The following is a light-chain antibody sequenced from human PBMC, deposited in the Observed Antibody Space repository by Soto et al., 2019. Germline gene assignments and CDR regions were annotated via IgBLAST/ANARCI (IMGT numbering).Light chain of an antibody. Sequence: QSALTQPASVSGSPGQSITISCTGTSSDVGGYNYVSWYQQHPGKAPKLMIYEVSNRPSGVSNRFSGSKSGNTASLTISGPQAEDEADYYCRSYTSRSTLVVFGGGTKVTVL. J-gene: IGLJ2*01. CDR1: SSDVGGYNY. V-gene: IGLV2-14*01. CDR3: RSYTSRSTLVV. CDR2: EVS.